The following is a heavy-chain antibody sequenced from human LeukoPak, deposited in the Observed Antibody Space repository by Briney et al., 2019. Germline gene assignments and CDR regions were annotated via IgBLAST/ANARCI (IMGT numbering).Heavy chain of an antibody. Sequence: ASVKVSCKASGYTFTGYYMHWVRQAPGQGLEWMGWINPNNGGTNYAQTFQDRVTMTRDTSISTAYMELSSLRAEDTAIYYCARALYNRGWYPDYFDSWGQGTLVTVSA. J-gene: IGHJ4*02. D-gene: IGHD6-19*01. CDR1: GYTFTGYY. CDR2: INPNNGGT. CDR3: ARALYNRGWYPDYFDS. V-gene: IGHV1-2*02.